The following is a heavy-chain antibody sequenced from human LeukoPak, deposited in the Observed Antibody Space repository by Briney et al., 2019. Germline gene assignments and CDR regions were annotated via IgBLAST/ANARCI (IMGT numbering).Heavy chain of an antibody. CDR3: ARHDNDVDFDY. D-gene: IGHD3-16*01. V-gene: IGHV7-4-1*02. CDR1: GYTFIRYA. J-gene: IGHJ4*02. Sequence: GASVKVSCKASGYTFIRYAINWLRQVPGQGLEWMGWINMYTANPAYAQGFTERFVFSLDTSVSTAYLEISNLKAEDTAVYYCARHDNDVDFDYWGQGTLVTVSS. CDR2: INMYTANP.